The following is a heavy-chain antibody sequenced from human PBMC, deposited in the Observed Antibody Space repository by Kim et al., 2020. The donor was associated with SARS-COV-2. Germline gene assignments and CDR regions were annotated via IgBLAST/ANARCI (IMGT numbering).Heavy chain of an antibody. CDR3: AREERSYGRGHWYFDL. J-gene: IGHJ2*01. CDR1: GGSFSGYY. Sequence: SETLSLTCAVYGGSFSGYYWSWIRQPPGKGLEWIGEINHSGSTNYNPSLKSRVTISVDTSKNQFSLKLSSVTAADTAVYYCAREERSYGRGHWYFDLWGRGTLVTVSS. D-gene: IGHD5-18*01. CDR2: INHSGST. V-gene: IGHV4-34*01.